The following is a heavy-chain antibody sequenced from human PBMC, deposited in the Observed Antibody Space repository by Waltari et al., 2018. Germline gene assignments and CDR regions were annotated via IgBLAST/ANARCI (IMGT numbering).Heavy chain of an antibody. V-gene: IGHV4-34*01. D-gene: IGHD3-3*01. J-gene: IGHJ4*02. CDR1: GGSFSGYY. CDR2: INHRGST. CDR3: ARGQGDFASDY. Sequence: QVQLQQWGAGLLKPSETLSLTCAVYGGSFSGYYWSWIRQPPGKGLEWIGEINHRGSTNYNPSLKSRVTIAVDTSKNQFSLKLSSVTAADTAVYYCARGQGDFASDYWGQGTLVTVSS.